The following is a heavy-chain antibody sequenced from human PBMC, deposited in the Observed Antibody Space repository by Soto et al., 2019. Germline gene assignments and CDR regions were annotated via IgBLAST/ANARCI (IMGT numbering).Heavy chain of an antibody. J-gene: IGHJ6*02. CDR2: MNPNSGNT. CDR3: ARGQYYDILTGYYPLGYYYGMDV. D-gene: IGHD3-9*01. V-gene: IGHV1-8*01. CDR1: GYTFTSYD. Sequence: ASVKVSCKASGYTFTSYDINWVRQATGQGLEWMGWMNPNSGNTGYAQKFQGRVTMTRNTSISTAYMELSSLRSDGTAVYYCARGQYYDILTGYYPLGYYYGMDVWGQGTTVTVSS.